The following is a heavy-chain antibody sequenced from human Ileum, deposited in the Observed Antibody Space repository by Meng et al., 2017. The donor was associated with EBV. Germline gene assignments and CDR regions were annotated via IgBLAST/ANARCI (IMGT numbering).Heavy chain of an antibody. CDR3: ARVGQWLPIDY. D-gene: IGHD6-19*01. J-gene: IGHJ4*02. Sequence: VPSQGSGPGVAKPSETLSLPCPVSGGSISSSNWWSWVRQPPGKGLEWIGEIYHSGSTNYNPSLKSRVTISVDKSKNQFSLNLSSVTAADTAVYYCARVGQWLPIDYWGQGTLVTVSS. CDR1: GGSISSSNW. V-gene: IGHV4-4*02. CDR2: IYHSGST.